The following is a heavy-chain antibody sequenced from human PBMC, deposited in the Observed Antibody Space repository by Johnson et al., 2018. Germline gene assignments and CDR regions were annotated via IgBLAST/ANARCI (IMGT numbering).Heavy chain of an antibody. J-gene: IGHJ5*01. CDR2: ISSTRRSYI. CDR1: GFTFSTYT. CDR3: ARDETGYQGWCDS. Sequence: EVQLVESGGGLVKPGGSLRLSCAASGFTFSTYTMNWVRQAPGKGLEWVSSISSTRRSYIYYADSVKGRFTVSRDNAKNSLYLQINGLGAEDTAVYHWARDETGYQGWCDSWGQGTLGTVSS. V-gene: IGHV3-21*01. D-gene: IGHD2-2*01.